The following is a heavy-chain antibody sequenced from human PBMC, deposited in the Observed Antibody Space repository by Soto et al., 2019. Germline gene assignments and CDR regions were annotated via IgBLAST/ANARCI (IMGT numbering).Heavy chain of an antibody. CDR2: INVDGSSI. D-gene: IGHD4-17*01. J-gene: IGHJ4*02. CDR1: GFIFNGYW. CDR3: ARDIGTVTTALDY. V-gene: IGHV3-74*01. Sequence: EVQLVESGGGLVQPGGSLRLSCAASGFIFNGYWMHWVRQAPGKGLVWVSRINVDGSSISYVDSVKGRFTISRDNAKNTVDLQVNSLRVEDTAVYYCARDIGTVTTALDYWGQGTLVIVSS.